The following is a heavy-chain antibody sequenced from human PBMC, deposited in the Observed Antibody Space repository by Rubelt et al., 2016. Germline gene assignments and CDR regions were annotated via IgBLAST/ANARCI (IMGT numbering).Heavy chain of an antibody. J-gene: IGHJ3*02. CDR3: AREDTTDRGWYDALDI. CDR1: EYSFTKNP. Sequence: QVQLVQSGAEVKKPGASVKVSCKASEYSFTKNPIHWVRQAPGQRLEWMGWINAGNGNTQYSQKFQGRGTITRDTSAMTAYMELSSLSSEDTAVYYCAREDTTDRGWYDALDIWGQGTMVTVSS. V-gene: IGHV1-3*01. D-gene: IGHD6-19*01. CDR2: INAGNGNT.